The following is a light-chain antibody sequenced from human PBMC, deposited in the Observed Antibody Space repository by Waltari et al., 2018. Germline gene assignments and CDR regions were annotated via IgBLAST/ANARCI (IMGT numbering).Light chain of an antibody. CDR2: YDS. Sequence: SYVLTQPPSVSVAPGQTARITCGGNNIAFKSVHWYQPKPGQAPVLVIYYDSDRPSGIPERFSGSNSGNTATLTISRVEAGDEADYSCQVWDSGSDHPIFGGGTTLTVL. V-gene: IGLV3-21*04. CDR3: QVWDSGSDHPI. CDR1: NIAFKS. J-gene: IGLJ2*01.